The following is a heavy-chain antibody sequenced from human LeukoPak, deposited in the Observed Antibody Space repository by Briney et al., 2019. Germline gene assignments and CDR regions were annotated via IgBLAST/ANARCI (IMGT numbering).Heavy chain of an antibody. D-gene: IGHD6-6*01. V-gene: IGHV3-23*01. J-gene: IGHJ6*03. CDR1: GFTFSSYA. Sequence: GGSLRLSCAASGFTFSSYAMTWVRQAPGKGLEWVSAVSGSGGTTYYADSVKGRFTISRDNSKNTLYLQMNSLRAEDTAVYYCARDASSSSPYYYYMDVWGKGTTVTVSS. CDR3: ARDASSSSPYYYYMDV. CDR2: VSGSGGTT.